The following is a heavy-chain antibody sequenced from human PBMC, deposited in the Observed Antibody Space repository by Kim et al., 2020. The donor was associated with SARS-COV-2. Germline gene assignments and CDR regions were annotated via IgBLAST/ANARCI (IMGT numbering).Heavy chain of an antibody. D-gene: IGHD2-2*02. J-gene: IGHJ6*03. CDR1: GGSFSGYY. CDR3: ARVVVVVPAAIWGYYYYY. V-gene: IGHV4-34*01. CDR2: INHSGST. Sequence: SETLSLTCAVYGGSFSGYYWSWIRQPPGKGLEWIGEINHSGSTNYNPSLKSRVTISVDTSKNQFSLKLSSVTAADTAVYYCARVVVVVPAAIWGYYYYY.